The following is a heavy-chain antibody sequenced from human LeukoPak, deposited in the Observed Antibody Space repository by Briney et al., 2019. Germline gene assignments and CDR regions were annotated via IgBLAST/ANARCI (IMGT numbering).Heavy chain of an antibody. J-gene: IGHJ4*02. V-gene: IGHV3-20*04. CDR3: AKLYGGNSGDFDY. Sequence: PGGSLRLSCAASGFTFDDYGMSWVRQAPGKGLEWVSGINWNGGSTGYADSVKGRFTISRDNSKNTLYLQMNSLRAEDTAVYYCAKLYGGNSGDFDYWGQGTLVTVSS. CDR1: GFTFDDYG. D-gene: IGHD4-23*01. CDR2: INWNGGST.